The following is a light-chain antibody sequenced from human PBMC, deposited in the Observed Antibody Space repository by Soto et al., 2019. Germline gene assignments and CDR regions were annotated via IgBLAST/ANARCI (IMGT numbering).Light chain of an antibody. Sequence: ESGLTQSPGTRSLSPGERATLSCRCSQSVSNNLAWYQQKPGQAPRLLIYGASTRATGIPDRFSGSGSGTDFTLTISRLEPEAFAVYYCQQYGSSPVTFGQGTKVDI. J-gene: IGKJ1*01. CDR2: GAS. V-gene: IGKV3-20*01. CDR3: QQYGSSPVT. CDR1: QSVSNN.